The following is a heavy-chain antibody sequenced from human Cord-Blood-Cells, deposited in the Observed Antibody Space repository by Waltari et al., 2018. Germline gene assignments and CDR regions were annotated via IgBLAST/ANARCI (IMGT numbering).Heavy chain of an antibody. CDR3: ARGLGGYSYGYFDY. J-gene: IGHJ4*02. CDR2: INHSGST. V-gene: IGHV4-34*01. Sequence: QVQLQQWGPGLLKPSETLSLTCAAYGGSCSGYYWSWTRQPPGKGLEWIGEINHSGSTNYNPSLKSRVTISVDTSKNQFSLKLSSVTAADTAVYYCARGLGGYSYGYFDYWGQGTLVTVSS. D-gene: IGHD5-18*01. CDR1: GGSCSGYY.